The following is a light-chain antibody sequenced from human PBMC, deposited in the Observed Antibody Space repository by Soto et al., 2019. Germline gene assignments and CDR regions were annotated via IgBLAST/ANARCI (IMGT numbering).Light chain of an antibody. CDR2: GAS. Sequence: EIVMTQSPATLSVSPGERVTLSCRAGQSISSNLGWYQQKPGQAPRLLIYGASTRATGIPAGFSGSGSGTEFTLTISSLPSEDFAVYYCQQYNYWPFTFGPGTKVDIK. CDR1: QSISSN. CDR3: QQYNYWPFT. J-gene: IGKJ3*01. V-gene: IGKV3-15*01.